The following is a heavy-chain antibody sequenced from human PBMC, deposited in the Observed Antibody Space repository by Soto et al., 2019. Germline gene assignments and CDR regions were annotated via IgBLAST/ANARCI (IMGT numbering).Heavy chain of an antibody. Sequence: SVKVSCKASGGTFSSYAISWVRQAPGQGLEWMGGIIPIFGTAKYAQKFHGRVTITADESTSTAYMALSSLRSEDTAVYYCARDGMVRGVMVNWFDPWGQGTLVTVSS. J-gene: IGHJ5*02. V-gene: IGHV1-69*13. CDR1: GGTFSSYA. CDR2: IIPIFGTA. D-gene: IGHD3-10*01. CDR3: ARDGMVRGVMVNWFDP.